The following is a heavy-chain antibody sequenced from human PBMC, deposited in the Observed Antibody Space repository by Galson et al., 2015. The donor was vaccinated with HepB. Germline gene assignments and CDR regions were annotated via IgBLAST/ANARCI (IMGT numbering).Heavy chain of an antibody. V-gene: IGHV3-21*01. Sequence: SLRLSCAASGFTFSSYSMNWVRQAPGKGLEWVSSISSSSSYIYYADSVKGRFTISRDNAKNSLYLQMNSLRAEDTAVYYCARDNRRGYDFWSGPVFDYWGQGTLVTVSS. CDR3: ARDNRRGYDFWSGPVFDY. CDR2: ISSSSSYI. CDR1: GFTFSSYS. D-gene: IGHD3-3*01. J-gene: IGHJ4*02.